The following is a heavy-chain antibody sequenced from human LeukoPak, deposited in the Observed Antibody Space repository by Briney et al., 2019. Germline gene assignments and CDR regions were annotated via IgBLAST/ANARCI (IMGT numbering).Heavy chain of an antibody. J-gene: IGHJ3*02. Sequence: GGGLRLSCAASGFTVSSNYMSWVRQAPGKGLEWVSVIYSGGSTYYADSVKGRFTISRDNSKSTLYLQMNSLRAEDTAVYYCARDYGDYAGGGAFDIWGQGTLFT. CDR2: IYSGGST. CDR3: ARDYGDYAGGGAFDI. D-gene: IGHD4-17*01. CDR1: GFTVSSNY. V-gene: IGHV3-66*01.